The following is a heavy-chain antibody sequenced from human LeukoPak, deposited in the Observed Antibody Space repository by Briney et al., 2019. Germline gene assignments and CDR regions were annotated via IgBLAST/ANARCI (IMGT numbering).Heavy chain of an antibody. CDR2: INPNSGGT. CDR3: ARKASTGDCMNGVCPPFGY. Sequence: ASVKVSCKASGGTFSSYAISWVRQAPGQGLEWMGWINPNSGGTNYAQKFQGRVTLTRDTSITTAYMQLSSLRSDDTAVYYCARKASTGDCMNGVCPPFGYWGQGTLVTVSS. V-gene: IGHV1-2*02. D-gene: IGHD2-8*01. CDR1: GGTFSSYA. J-gene: IGHJ4*02.